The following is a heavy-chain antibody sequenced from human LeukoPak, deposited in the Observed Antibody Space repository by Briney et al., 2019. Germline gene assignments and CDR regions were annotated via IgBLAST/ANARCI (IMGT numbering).Heavy chain of an antibody. V-gene: IGHV4-39*01. J-gene: IGHJ4*02. Sequence: SETLSLTCTVSGGSIRSSSYYWAWIRQPPGKGLEWIGSIYYSGSTFYNPFLKSRLTISVDTSKNQFSLKLSSVVAADTAVYYCARRDIVATVDYWGQGTLVTVSS. CDR3: ARRDIVATVDY. D-gene: IGHD5-12*01. CDR2: IYYSGST. CDR1: GGSIRSSSYY.